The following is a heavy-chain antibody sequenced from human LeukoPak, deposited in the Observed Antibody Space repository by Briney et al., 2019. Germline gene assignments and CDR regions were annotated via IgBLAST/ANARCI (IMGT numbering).Heavy chain of an antibody. CDR3: VREYSGTYLVDF. CDR2: ISWNSVSR. V-gene: IGHV3-9*01. J-gene: IGHJ4*02. Sequence: QSGGSLRLSCAASGFSFDDYAMHWVRQAPGKGLEWVSGISWNSVSREYADSVKGRFTISRDNAKNSLYLQMSSLRAEDTALYYCVREYSGTYLVDFWGQGTLVTVSS. CDR1: GFSFDDYA. D-gene: IGHD1-26*01.